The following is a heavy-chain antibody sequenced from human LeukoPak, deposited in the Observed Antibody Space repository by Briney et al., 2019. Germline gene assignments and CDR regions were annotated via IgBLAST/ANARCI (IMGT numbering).Heavy chain of an antibody. J-gene: IGHJ4*02. V-gene: IGHV3-48*04. Sequence: GRSLRLSCAASGFTFSSYAMHWVRQAPGKGLEWVSYISSSGSTIYYADSVKGRFTISRDNAKNSLYLQMNSLRAEDTAVYYCARRMVAAFDYWGQGTLVTVSS. D-gene: IGHD2-15*01. CDR1: GFTFSSYA. CDR2: ISSSGSTI. CDR3: ARRMVAAFDY.